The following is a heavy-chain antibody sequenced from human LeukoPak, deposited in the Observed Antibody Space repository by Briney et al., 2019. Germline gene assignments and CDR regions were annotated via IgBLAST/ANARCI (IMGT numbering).Heavy chain of an antibody. CDR2: ISGSGGST. J-gene: IGHJ6*03. Sequence: PGGSLRLSCAASGFTFSSYAMSWVRQAPGKGLEWVSAISGSGGSTYYADSVKGRFTISRDNSKNTLYLQMNSPRAEDTAVYHCAKSYSNNGGYSRGVYYYYMDVWGKGTTVTVSS. V-gene: IGHV3-23*01. D-gene: IGHD4-11*01. CDR3: AKSYSNNGGYSRGVYYYYMDV. CDR1: GFTFSSYA.